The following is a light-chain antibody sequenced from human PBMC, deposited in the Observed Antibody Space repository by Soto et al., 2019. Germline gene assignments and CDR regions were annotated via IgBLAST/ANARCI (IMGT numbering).Light chain of an antibody. CDR2: GNS. V-gene: IGLV1-40*01. Sequence: QSALTQPPSVSGAPGQRVTISCTGSSSNIGAGYDVHWYQQLPGTAPKLLTYGNSNRPSGVPDRFSGSKSGTSASLAITGLQAEDEADYYCQSYDSSLSAVVFGGGTKLTVL. CDR3: QSYDSSLSAVV. J-gene: IGLJ2*01. CDR1: SSNIGAGYD.